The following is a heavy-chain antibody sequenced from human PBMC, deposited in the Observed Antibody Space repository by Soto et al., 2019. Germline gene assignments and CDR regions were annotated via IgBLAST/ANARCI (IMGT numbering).Heavy chain of an antibody. Sequence: AGRSLRLSCAASGFTFSSYAMSWVRQAPGKGLEWVSAISGSGGSTYYADSVKGRFTISRDNSKNTLYLQMNSLRAEDTAVYYCAKDQYQLRPWSQRYYYGMDVWGQGTTVTVSS. D-gene: IGHD2-2*01. J-gene: IGHJ6*02. CDR2: ISGSGGST. V-gene: IGHV3-23*01. CDR3: AKDQYQLRPWSQRYYYGMDV. CDR1: GFTFSSYA.